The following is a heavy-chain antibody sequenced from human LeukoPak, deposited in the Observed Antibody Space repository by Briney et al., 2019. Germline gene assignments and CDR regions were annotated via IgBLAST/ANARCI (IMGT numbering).Heavy chain of an antibody. Sequence: GASVKVSCKASGYTFTGYYMHWVRQAPGQGLEWMGWINPNIGGTNYAQKFQGRVTMTRDTFISTAYMELSRLRSDDTAVYYCARGTYYDSSGYSGVRLFDYWGQGTLLTVSS. CDR3: ARGTYYDSSGYSGVRLFDY. V-gene: IGHV1-2*02. CDR1: GYTFTGYY. J-gene: IGHJ4*02. D-gene: IGHD3-22*01. CDR2: INPNIGGT.